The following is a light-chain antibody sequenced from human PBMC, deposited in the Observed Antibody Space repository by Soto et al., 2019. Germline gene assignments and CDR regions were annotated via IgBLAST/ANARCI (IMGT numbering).Light chain of an antibody. J-gene: IGLJ1*01. CDR1: SSDVGGYNF. Sequence: QSALTQPRSVSGSPGHSVTISCTGTSSDVGGYNFVSWYQQHPGKAPKLIIFDVSKRPSGVPDRFSASKSDNTASLTISGLQAEDEADYYCCSYAGSDTYVFATGTKLTVL. V-gene: IGLV2-11*01. CDR3: CSYAGSDTYV. CDR2: DVS.